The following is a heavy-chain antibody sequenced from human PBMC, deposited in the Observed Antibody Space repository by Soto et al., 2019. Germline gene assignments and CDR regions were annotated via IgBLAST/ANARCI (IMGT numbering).Heavy chain of an antibody. Sequence: PSETLSLTCTVSGGSISSYYWSWIRQPPGKGLEWIGYIYYSGSTNYNPSLKSRVTISVDTSKNQFSLKLSSVTAADTAVYYCARGGAVAGTYNWFDPWGQGTLVTVSS. J-gene: IGHJ5*02. D-gene: IGHD6-19*01. CDR3: ARGGAVAGTYNWFDP. V-gene: IGHV4-59*01. CDR2: IYYSGST. CDR1: GGSISSYY.